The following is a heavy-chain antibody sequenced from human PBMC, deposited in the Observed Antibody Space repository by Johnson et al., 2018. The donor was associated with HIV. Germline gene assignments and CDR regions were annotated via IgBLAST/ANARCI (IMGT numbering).Heavy chain of an antibody. CDR1: GFTFSSYD. V-gene: IGHV3-13*01. Sequence: EVQLVESGGGLVQPGGSLRLSCAASGFTFSSYDMHWVRQATGKGLEWVSAIGTAGDTYYPGSVKGRITISRDNSMNTLYLQMNSLRPEDTAVYYCASLGYTSGWIVSDDGFDVWGQGTLVTVSS. D-gene: IGHD6-19*01. J-gene: IGHJ3*01. CDR3: ASLGYTSGWIVSDDGFDV. CDR2: IGTAGDT.